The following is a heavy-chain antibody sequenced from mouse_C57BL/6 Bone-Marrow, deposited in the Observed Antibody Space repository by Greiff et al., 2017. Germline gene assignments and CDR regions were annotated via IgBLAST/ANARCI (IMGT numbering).Heavy chain of an antibody. CDR2: IDPADSDT. J-gene: IGHJ2*01. CDR1: GYTFTSYW. V-gene: IGHV1-69*01. CDR3: ARGGLHCDSFGY. D-gene: IGHD3-3*01. Sequence: QVQLQQSGAELVMPGASVKLSCKASGYTFTSYWMHWVKQRPGQGLEWIGEIDPADSDTNYNQKFKGKSTLTVDKSSSTAYMQLSSLTSEDSAVYYGARGGLHCDSFGYWGQGTTLTVTS.